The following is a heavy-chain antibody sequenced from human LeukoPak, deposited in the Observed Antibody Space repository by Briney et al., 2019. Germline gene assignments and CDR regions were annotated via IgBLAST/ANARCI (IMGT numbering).Heavy chain of an antibody. V-gene: IGHV1-69*13. Sequence: GASVKVSCKASGGTFSSYAISWVRQAPGQGLEWMGGIIPIFGTANYAQKFQGRVTITADESTSTAYMELSSLRSVDTAVYYCARDHHYYDILTGEVAVLGAFDIWGQGTMVTVSS. CDR3: ARDHHYYDILTGEVAVLGAFDI. J-gene: IGHJ3*02. D-gene: IGHD3-9*01. CDR1: GGTFSSYA. CDR2: IIPIFGTA.